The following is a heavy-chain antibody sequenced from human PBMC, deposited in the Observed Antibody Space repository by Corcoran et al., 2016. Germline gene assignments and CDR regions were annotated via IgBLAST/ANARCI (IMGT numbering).Heavy chain of an antibody. CDR2: IYPGDSDT. Sequence: EVQLVQSGAEVKKPGESLKISCKGSGYSFTSYWIGWVRQMPGKGLEWMGIIYPGDSDTRYSPSFQGQVTISADKSISTAYLQWSSLKASDTAMYYWARHRQQLHYYYGMDVWGQGTTVTVSS. CDR1: GYSFTSYW. CDR3: ARHRQQLHYYYGMDV. D-gene: IGHD6-13*01. V-gene: IGHV5-51*01. J-gene: IGHJ6*02.